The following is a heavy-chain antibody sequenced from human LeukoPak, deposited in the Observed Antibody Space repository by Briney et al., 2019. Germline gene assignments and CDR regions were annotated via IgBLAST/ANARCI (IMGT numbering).Heavy chain of an antibody. CDR2: IQYDGTNK. Sequence: PGGSLRLSCAASGFTFSSYAMHWVRQAPGKGLEWVTFIQYDGTNKYYADSVKGRFTISRDNSKNTLYLQMNSLRPEDAAVYYCAKAPVTTCRGAYCYPFDYWGQGTLVTVSS. V-gene: IGHV3-30*02. D-gene: IGHD2-21*01. J-gene: IGHJ4*02. CDR1: GFTFSSYA. CDR3: AKAPVTTCRGAYCYPFDY.